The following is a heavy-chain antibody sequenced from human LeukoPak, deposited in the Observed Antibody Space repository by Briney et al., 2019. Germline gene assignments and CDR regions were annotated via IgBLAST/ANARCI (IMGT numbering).Heavy chain of an antibody. D-gene: IGHD6-13*01. J-gene: IGHJ4*02. V-gene: IGHV1-2*06. CDR3: ARVFRGIAAAGSFDY. CDR2: INPNSGGT. CDR1: GYTFTGYY. Sequence: ASVKVSCKASGYTFTGYYMHWVRQAPGQGLEWMGRINPNSGGTNYAQKFHGRVTMTRDTSISTAYMELSRLRSDDTAVYYCARVFRGIAAAGSFDYWGQGTLVTVSS.